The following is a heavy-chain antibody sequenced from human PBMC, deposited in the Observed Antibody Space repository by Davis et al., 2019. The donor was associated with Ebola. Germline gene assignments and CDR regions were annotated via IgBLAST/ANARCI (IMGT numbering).Heavy chain of an antibody. J-gene: IGHJ4*02. V-gene: IGHV3-30*03. CDR3: APQVERATAN. CDR2: ISYDGSNK. D-gene: IGHD1-26*01. CDR1: GFTFSSYG. Sequence: GGSLRLSCAASGFTFSSYGMHWVRQAPGKGLEWVAVISYDGSNKYYADSVKGRFTISRDNSKNTLYLQMNSLRAEDTAVYYCAPQVERATANWGQGTLVTVSS.